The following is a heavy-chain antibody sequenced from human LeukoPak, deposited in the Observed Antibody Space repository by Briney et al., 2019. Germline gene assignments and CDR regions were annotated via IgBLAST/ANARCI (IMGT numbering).Heavy chain of an antibody. J-gene: IGHJ6*02. D-gene: IGHD2-2*02. CDR3: VRQCSSASCYNLSYHGVDV. Sequence: PSETLSLTCTVSGGSISSGDYYWSWIRQPPGKGLEWIGYIYYSGSTYYNPSLKSRVTISVDTSKNQFSLKLSSVTAADTAVYYCVRQCSSASCYNLSYHGVDVWGQGTTVTVSS. CDR1: GGSISSGDYY. V-gene: IGHV4-30-4*01. CDR2: IYYSGST.